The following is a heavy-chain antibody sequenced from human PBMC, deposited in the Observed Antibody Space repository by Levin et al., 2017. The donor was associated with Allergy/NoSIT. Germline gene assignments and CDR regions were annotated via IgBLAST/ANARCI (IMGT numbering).Heavy chain of an antibody. CDR1: GVSIGSRSYY. D-gene: IGHD4-11*01. V-gene: IGHV4-39*01. J-gene: IGHJ4*02. Sequence: SETLSLTCTVSGVSIGSRSYYWGWIRQPPGKVLEWIGSIYYSGSTYYNPSLKSRLTISVDTAKNQFSLKLTSVTAADTAVYYCARRFAASSNWDFDYWGQGTLVTVSS. CDR2: IYYSGST. CDR3: ARRFAASSNWDFDY.